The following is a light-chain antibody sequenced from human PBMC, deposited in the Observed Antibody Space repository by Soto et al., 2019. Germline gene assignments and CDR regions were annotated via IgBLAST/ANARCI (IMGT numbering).Light chain of an antibody. J-gene: IGKJ1*01. CDR1: QSVSSSH. V-gene: IGKV3-20*01. Sequence: VLTQSPGTLSLSPGERATLSCRASQSVSSSHLAWYQQKPGQAPRLLIYGASNRATGIPDRFSGSGSGTDFTLTISSLQSEDFAVYYCQQYNNWPWTFGQGTKVDIK. CDR3: QQYNNWPWT. CDR2: GAS.